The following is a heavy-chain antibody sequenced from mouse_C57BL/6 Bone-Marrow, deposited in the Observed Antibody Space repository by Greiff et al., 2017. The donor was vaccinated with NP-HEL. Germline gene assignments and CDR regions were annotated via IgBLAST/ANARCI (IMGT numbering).Heavy chain of an antibody. Sequence: EVKVVESGGGLVKPGGSLKLSCAASGFTFSDYGMHWVRQAPEKGLEWAAYISSGSSTIYYADTVKGRFTISRDNAKNTLFLQMTSLRSEDTAMYYCARRYRGLYYYAMDYWGQGTSVTVSS. CDR1: GFTFSDYG. CDR3: ARRYRGLYYYAMDY. J-gene: IGHJ4*01. D-gene: IGHD2-12*01. V-gene: IGHV5-17*01. CDR2: ISSGSSTI.